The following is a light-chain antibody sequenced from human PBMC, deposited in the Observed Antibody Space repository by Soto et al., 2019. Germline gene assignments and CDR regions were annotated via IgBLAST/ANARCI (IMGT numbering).Light chain of an antibody. CDR2: GAS. CDR1: KSVSSNF. V-gene: IGKV3-20*01. J-gene: IGKJ1*01. CDR3: HQYGSSPRT. Sequence: EIVLTQSPGTLSLSPGEGTTLSCRTSKSVSSNFLAWYQQKPGQAPRLLIYGASIRATGIPDRFSGSGSGTDFTLTIRILEPEDFAMYFCHQYGSSPRTFGQGTKVEIK.